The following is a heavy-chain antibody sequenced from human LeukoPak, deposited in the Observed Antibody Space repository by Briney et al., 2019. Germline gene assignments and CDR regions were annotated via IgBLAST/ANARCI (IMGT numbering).Heavy chain of an antibody. CDR3: ARADVVSTEGAFDI. V-gene: IGHV3-11*06. CDR2: ISATNTDI. Sequence: GGSLRLSCAASGFTFSDYHMSWVRQAPGQGLEWVSYISATNTDIHYTDSVKGRFTISRDKSKNSLYLQMNRLRAEDTAVYYCARADVVSTEGAFDIWGQGTMVTVSS. CDR1: GFTFSDYH. D-gene: IGHD3-22*01. J-gene: IGHJ3*02.